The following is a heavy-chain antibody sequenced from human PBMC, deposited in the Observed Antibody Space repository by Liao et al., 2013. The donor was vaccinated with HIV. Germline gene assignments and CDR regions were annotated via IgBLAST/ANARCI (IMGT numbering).Heavy chain of an antibody. CDR3: AIAEDSGYDFRWGYFDY. D-gene: IGHD5-12*01. J-gene: IGHJ4*02. Sequence: QVQLQESGPGLVKPSQTLSLTCTVSGGSISSGDYYWSWIRQPPGKGLEWIGYIYYSGSTYYNPSLKSRVTISVDTSKNQFSLKLSSVTAADTAVYYCAIAEDSGYDFRWGYFDYWGQGTLVTVSS. CDR1: GGSISSGDYY. V-gene: IGHV4-30-4*08. CDR2: IYYSGST.